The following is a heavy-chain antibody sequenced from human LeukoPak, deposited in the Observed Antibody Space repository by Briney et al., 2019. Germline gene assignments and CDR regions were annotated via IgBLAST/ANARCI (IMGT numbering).Heavy chain of an antibody. CDR1: GYSISSGYY. J-gene: IGHJ6*03. V-gene: IGHV4-38-2*02. D-gene: IGHD3-10*01. CDR3: ARLATMVRPTGYTRYYYYMDV. CDR2: INHSGST. Sequence: SETLSLTCTVSGYSISSGYYWSWIRQPPGKGLEWIGEINHSGSTNYNPSLKSRVTISVDTSKNQFSLKLSSVIAADTAVYYCARLATMVRPTGYTRYYYYMDVWGKGTTVTISS.